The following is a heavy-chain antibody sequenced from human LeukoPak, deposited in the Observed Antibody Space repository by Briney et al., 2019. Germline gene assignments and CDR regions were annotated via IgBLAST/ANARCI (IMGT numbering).Heavy chain of an antibody. CDR2: INHSGST. CDR3: ARVPLTTPDY. D-gene: IGHD4-11*01. Sequence: PSETLSLTCAVYGGSFSGYYWSWIRQPPGKGLERIGEINHSGSTNYNPSLKSRVTKSVDTSKNQFSLKLSSVTAADTAVYYCARVPLTTPDYWGQGTLVTVSS. J-gene: IGHJ4*02. V-gene: IGHV4-34*01. CDR1: GGSFSGYY.